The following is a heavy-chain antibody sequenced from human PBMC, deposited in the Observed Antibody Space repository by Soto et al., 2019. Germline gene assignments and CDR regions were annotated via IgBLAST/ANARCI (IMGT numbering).Heavy chain of an antibody. CDR3: AKDWGSSGWFNWFDS. CDR2: ISHDGFSQ. J-gene: IGHJ5*01. Sequence: QVQLVESGGGVVQPGTSVRLSCVVSGFTLSNTGVHWVRQAPGKGLEWVAMISHDGFSQHYVDSVRGRFTISRDNSKNTLYLQMDSLRPEDTSVYYCAKDWGSSGWFNWFDSWGQGTLVIVSS. CDR1: GFTLSNTG. V-gene: IGHV3-30*18. D-gene: IGHD6-13*01.